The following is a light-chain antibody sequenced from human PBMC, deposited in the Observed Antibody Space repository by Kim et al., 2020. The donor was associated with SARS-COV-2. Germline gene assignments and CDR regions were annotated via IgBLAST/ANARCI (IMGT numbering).Light chain of an antibody. CDR1: STNTGSTIT. CDR3: QSFDSDLRSWV. Sequence: VSTPSSVASTNTGSTITVNWYQQLPGTAPKLLIHTSSRRPSGVPDRFSGSRSGTSASLAITGLQAEDEADYYCQSFDSDLRSWVFGGGTQLTVL. V-gene: IGLV1-40*01. J-gene: IGLJ3*02. CDR2: TSS.